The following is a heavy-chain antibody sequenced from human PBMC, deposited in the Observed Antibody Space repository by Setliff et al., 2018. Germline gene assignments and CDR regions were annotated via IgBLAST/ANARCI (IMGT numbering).Heavy chain of an antibody. CDR2: IHHSGKA. CDR1: NYSISSGYY. J-gene: IGHJ5*02. V-gene: IGHV4-38-2*01. Sequence: PSETLSLTCGVSNYSISSGYYWAWIRQPPGRGLEWIGNIHHSGKAYYNPSLKSRVTMSVDTSKNHVSLKLSSVTAADTAVYYCARAHTWSLPNDNSGYPGWFDPWGQGTLVTVSS. CDR3: ARAHTWSLPNDNSGYPGWFDP. D-gene: IGHD3-22*01.